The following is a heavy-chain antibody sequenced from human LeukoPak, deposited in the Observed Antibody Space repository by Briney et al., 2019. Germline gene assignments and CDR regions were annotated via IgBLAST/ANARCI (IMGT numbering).Heavy chain of an antibody. D-gene: IGHD6-13*01. J-gene: IGHJ5*02. CDR1: GFTLSSYA. Sequence: PGRSLRLSCVPSGFTLSSYATQWVRQAPDEGREWGAVISSDGSNKYYAGSVKGRFTISIDNSKNTLYRQMNSLRAEDSAVEYCAIPAAAGIAWFDPWGQGTLVTVSS. CDR3: AIPAAAGIAWFDP. V-gene: IGHV3-30*04. CDR2: ISSDGSNK.